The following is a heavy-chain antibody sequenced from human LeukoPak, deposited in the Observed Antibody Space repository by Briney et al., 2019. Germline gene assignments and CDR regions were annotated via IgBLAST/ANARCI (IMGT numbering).Heavy chain of an antibody. J-gene: IGHJ4*02. Sequence: GGSLRLYCAASGFTFSSYGMHWVRQAPGKGLEWVAVIWYDGSNKYYADSVKGRFTISRDNSKNTLYLQMNSLRAEDTAVYYCARDPRYNWNDFLDYWGQGTLVTVSS. CDR3: ARDPRYNWNDFLDY. CDR2: IWYDGSNK. V-gene: IGHV3-33*01. D-gene: IGHD1-20*01. CDR1: GFTFSSYG.